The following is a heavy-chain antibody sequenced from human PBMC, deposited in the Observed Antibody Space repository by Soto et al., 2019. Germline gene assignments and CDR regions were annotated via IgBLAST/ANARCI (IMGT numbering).Heavy chain of an antibody. CDR2: IYYSGST. CDR3: ARMRERGGPHIVVVTAILDAFDI. V-gene: IGHV4-59*01. CDR1: GGSISSYY. J-gene: IGHJ3*02. D-gene: IGHD2-21*02. Sequence: SETLSLTCTVSGGSISSYYWSWIRQPPGKGLEWIGYIYYSGSTNYNPSLKSRVTISVDTSKNQLSLKLSSVTAADTAVYYCARMRERGGPHIVVVTAILDAFDIWGQGTMVTVSS.